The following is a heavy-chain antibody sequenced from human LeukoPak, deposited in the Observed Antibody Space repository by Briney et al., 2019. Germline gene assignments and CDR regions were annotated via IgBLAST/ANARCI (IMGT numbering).Heavy chain of an antibody. Sequence: GGSLRLSCAESGFTFSSYGMHWVRQAPGKGLEWVAFIRYDGSNKYYADSVKGRFTISRDNSKNTLYLQMNSLRAEDTAVYYCAIDVVWYCTSTSCSSPGYWGQGTLVTVSS. CDR2: IRYDGSNK. J-gene: IGHJ4*02. CDR3: AIDVVWYCTSTSCSSPGY. D-gene: IGHD2-2*01. V-gene: IGHV3-30*02. CDR1: GFTFSSYG.